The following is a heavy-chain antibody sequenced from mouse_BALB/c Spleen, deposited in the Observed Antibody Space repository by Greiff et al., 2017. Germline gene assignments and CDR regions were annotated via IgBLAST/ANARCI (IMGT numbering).Heavy chain of an antibody. J-gene: IGHJ2*01. CDR1: SYTFTSYW. CDR2: INPSTGYT. CDR3: ARSSLRLPVYYFDY. V-gene: IGHV1-7*01. D-gene: IGHD1-2*01. Sequence: QVQLQQSGAELAKPGASVKMSCKASSYTFTSYWMHWVKQRPGQGLEWIGYINPSTGYTEYNQKFKDKATLTADKSSSTAYMQLSSLTSEDSAVYYCARSSLRLPVYYFDYWGQGTTLTVSA.